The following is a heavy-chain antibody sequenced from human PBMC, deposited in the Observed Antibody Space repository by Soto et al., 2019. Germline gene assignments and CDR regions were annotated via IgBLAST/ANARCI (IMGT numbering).Heavy chain of an antibody. J-gene: IGHJ6*02. Sequence: HPGGSLRLSCAASGFTFSSYGMHWVRQAPGKXLEWVAVISYDGSNEYYADSVKGRFTIPRDNSKNTLYLQMNSLRAEDTAVYYCAKGGSPLYYDFWSGYSPRYYYYGMDVWGQGTTVTVSS. V-gene: IGHV3-30*18. CDR3: AKGGSPLYYDFWSGYSPRYYYYGMDV. CDR1: GFTFSSYG. D-gene: IGHD3-3*01. CDR2: ISYDGSNE.